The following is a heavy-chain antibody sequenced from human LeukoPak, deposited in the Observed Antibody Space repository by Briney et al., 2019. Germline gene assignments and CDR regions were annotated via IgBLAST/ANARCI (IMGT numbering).Heavy chain of an antibody. V-gene: IGHV3-30*02. CDR1: GFTFSSYG. CDR2: IRYDGSNK. J-gene: IGHJ4*02. D-gene: IGHD6-13*01. CDR3: ARGISSSWYGFDY. Sequence: GGSLRLSCAASGFTFSSYGMHWVRQAPGKGLEWVAFIRYDGSNKYYADSVKGRFTISRDNSKNTLYLQMNSLRAEDTAVYYCARGISSSWYGFDYWGQGTLVTVSS.